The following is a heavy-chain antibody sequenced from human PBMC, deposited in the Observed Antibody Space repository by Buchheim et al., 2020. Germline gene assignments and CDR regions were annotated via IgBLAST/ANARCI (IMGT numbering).Heavy chain of an antibody. CDR2: IRYDGSNK. CDR1: GFTFSSYG. D-gene: IGHD6-19*01. Sequence: QVQLVESGGGVVQPGRSLRLSCAASGFTFSSYGRHWVRQAPGKGLEWVAFIRYDGSNKYYAYSVKGRFTISRDNSKNTLYLQMNSLRAEDTAVYYCAKDGQWLDPYFDYWGQGTL. J-gene: IGHJ4*02. CDR3: AKDGQWLDPYFDY. V-gene: IGHV3-30*02.